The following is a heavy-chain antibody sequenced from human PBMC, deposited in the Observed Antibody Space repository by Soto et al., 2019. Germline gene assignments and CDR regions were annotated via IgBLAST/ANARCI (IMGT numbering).Heavy chain of an antibody. V-gene: IGHV3-23*01. Sequence: QLLESGGGLVQPGGSLRLSCVASGFTFSSYGMTWVRQAPGKGLEWVSIIGGSGITTYYADSVKGRFTISRDNSKNTLYLQMNSLRAEDTAVYYCAKKYSSGWYPFDYWGQGTLVTVSS. CDR2: IGGSGITT. CDR1: GFTFSSYG. J-gene: IGHJ4*02. CDR3: AKKYSSGWYPFDY. D-gene: IGHD6-19*01.